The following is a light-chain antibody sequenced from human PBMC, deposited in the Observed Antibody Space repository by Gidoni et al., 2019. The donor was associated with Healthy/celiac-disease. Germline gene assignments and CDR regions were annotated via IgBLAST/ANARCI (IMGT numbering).Light chain of an antibody. CDR2: EAF. CDR3: QQYSRASLS. J-gene: IGKJ2*01. V-gene: IGKV1-5*03. CDR1: QMIDTW. Sequence: DIQLTQSPPSLSASVGGRVTITCKASQMIDTWVAWYQHKAGEAPRLLIYEAFKLESGVPSRFSGSGSGTEFILTISSLQSDDVGTYYCQQYSRASLSFGQXTKLEI.